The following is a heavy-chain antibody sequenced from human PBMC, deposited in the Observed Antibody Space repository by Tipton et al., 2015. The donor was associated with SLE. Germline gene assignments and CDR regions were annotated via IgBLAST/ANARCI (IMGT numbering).Heavy chain of an antibody. J-gene: IGHJ3*02. CDR1: GGSVSSGSYY. D-gene: IGHD6-13*01. Sequence: TLSLTCTVSGGSVSSGSYYWSCIRQPPGKGLEWIGYIYYSGSTNYNPSLKSRVTISVDKSKNQFSLKLSSVTAADTAVYYCARDPSIAAAGTRASDIWGQETMVTVSS. CDR3: ARDPSIAAAGTRASDI. V-gene: IGHV4-61*01. CDR2: IYYSGST.